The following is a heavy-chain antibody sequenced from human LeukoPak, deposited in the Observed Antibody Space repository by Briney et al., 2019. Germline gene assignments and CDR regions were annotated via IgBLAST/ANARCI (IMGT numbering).Heavy chain of an antibody. CDR1: GFTFSTYG. J-gene: IGHJ4*02. CDR2: ITGSGYST. D-gene: IGHD6-19*01. CDR3: ARVGSSGSYYSLNNNYLDY. V-gene: IGHV3-23*01. Sequence: GGSLRLSWAASGFTFSTYGMSWVRQAPGSGLDWVATITGSGYSTYCADFVKGRFTISRENAKTSMYLQMNTLTAEDTAIYYCARVGSSGSYYSLNNNYLDYWGQGTLVTVSS.